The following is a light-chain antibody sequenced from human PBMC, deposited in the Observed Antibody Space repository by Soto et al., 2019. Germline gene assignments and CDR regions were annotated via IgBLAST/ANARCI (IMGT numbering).Light chain of an antibody. V-gene: IGLV2-8*01. Sequence: QSVLTQPPSASGSPGQSVTISCTGTSSDVGGYNYVSWYQQHPGKAPKLMIYEVSKRPSGVPDRFSGSKSGNTASLTVSGLQAEDEADYYCSSYAGSNNVPVFGTGTKLTVL. CDR1: SSDVGGYNY. CDR2: EVS. J-gene: IGLJ1*01. CDR3: SSYAGSNNVPV.